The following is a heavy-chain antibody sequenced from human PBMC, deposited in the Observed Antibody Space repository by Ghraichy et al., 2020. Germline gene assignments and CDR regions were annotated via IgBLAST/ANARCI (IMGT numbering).Heavy chain of an antibody. CDR1: GFTFSSYS. J-gene: IGHJ4*02. CDR2: ISSSSSYI. CDR3: AREWSNYGDYSVRNAARRMDY. D-gene: IGHD4-17*01. V-gene: IGHV3-21*01. Sequence: GGSLRLSCAASGFTFSSYSMNWVRQAPGKGLEWVSSISSSSSYIYYADSVKGRFTISRDNAKNSLYLQMNSLRAEDTAVYYCAREWSNYGDYSVRNAARRMDYWGQGTLVTVSS.